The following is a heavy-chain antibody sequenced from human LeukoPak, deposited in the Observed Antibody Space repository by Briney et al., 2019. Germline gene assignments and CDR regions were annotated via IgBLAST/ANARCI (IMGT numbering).Heavy chain of an antibody. Sequence: PGGSLRLSCAASGFTVSNNYMNWVRQAPGKGLEWVSLIYSGGDTHYADSVKGRFTISRDSSKNTLYLQMNSLRAEDTAVYYCARDAPAVRTNTYAWGQGTLVTVSS. CDR3: ARDAPAVRTNTYA. CDR2: IYSGGDT. CDR1: GFTVSNNY. V-gene: IGHV3-66*01. D-gene: IGHD4/OR15-4a*01. J-gene: IGHJ5*02.